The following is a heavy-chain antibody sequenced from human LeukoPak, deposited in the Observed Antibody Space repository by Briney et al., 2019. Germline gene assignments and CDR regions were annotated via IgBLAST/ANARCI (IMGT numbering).Heavy chain of an antibody. CDR1: GYTFTSYD. Sequence: GTSVKVSCKASGYTFTSYDINWVRQATGQGLEWMGWMNPNSGNTGYAQKFQGRVTMIRNTSISTAYMELSSLRSEDTAVYYCARGLLRRAEYFQHWGQGTLVTVSS. CDR2: MNPNSGNT. V-gene: IGHV1-8*01. J-gene: IGHJ1*01. CDR3: ARGLLRRAEYFQH.